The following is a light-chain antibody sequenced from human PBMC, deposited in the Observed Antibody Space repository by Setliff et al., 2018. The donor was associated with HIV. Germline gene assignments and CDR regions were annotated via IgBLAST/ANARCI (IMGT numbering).Light chain of an antibody. V-gene: IGLV2-23*02. CDR2: GVI. Sequence: QSVLAQPASVSGSPRQPITISCTGTSSDVGSYNLVSWYQQHPGKAPKLMIYGVIKRPSGVSNRFSGSKSGNTASLTISGLQAEDEADYYCCSYAGSSTYVFGTGTQLTVL. CDR3: CSYAGSSTYV. CDR1: SSDVGSYNL. J-gene: IGLJ1*01.